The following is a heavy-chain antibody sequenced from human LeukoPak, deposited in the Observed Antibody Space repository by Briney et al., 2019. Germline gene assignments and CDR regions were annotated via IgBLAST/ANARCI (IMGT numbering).Heavy chain of an antibody. Sequence: GASVNVSCKTSGYTFTTHGISWVRQAPGQGLEWVGWISTSKGDTNYAQKFKGKLTMTTDRSTSTAYMELRSLSSDDTAVYYCARDWTTVITDYWGQGTLVTVSS. CDR1: GYTFTTHG. V-gene: IGHV1-18*01. CDR2: ISTSKGDT. CDR3: ARDWTTVITDY. D-gene: IGHD4-11*01. J-gene: IGHJ4*02.